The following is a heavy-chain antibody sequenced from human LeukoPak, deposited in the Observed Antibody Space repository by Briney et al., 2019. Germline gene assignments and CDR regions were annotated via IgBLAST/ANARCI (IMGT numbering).Heavy chain of an antibody. J-gene: IGHJ4*02. V-gene: IGHV1-46*01. CDR3: ARDSADYGDYDY. CDR1: GYTFTSYF. D-gene: IGHD4-17*01. CDR2: INPSGGST. Sequence: ASVKVSCKASGYTFTSYFMHWVRQAHGQGLDWMGIINPSGGSTNYAQKFQGRVTMTRDTSTSTVYMELSSLRSEDTAVYYCARDSADYGDYDYWGQGTLVTVSS.